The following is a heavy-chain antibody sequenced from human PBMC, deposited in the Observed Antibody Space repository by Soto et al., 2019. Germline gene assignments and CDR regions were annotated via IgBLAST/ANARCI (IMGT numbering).Heavy chain of an antibody. Sequence: PSETLSLTCTVSGGSISSYYWSWIRQPPGKGLEWIGYIYYSGSTNYNPSLKSRVIISVDTSKNQFSLKLSSVTAADTAVYYCARLQHSAFDYWGQGTLVTVSS. V-gene: IGHV4-59*01. CDR1: GGSISSYY. CDR2: IYYSGST. CDR3: ARLQHSAFDY. J-gene: IGHJ4*02.